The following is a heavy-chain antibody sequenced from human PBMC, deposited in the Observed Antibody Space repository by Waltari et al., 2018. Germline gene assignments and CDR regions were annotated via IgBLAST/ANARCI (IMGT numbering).Heavy chain of an antibody. Sequence: QVQLQQWGAGLLKPSETLSLTCAVYGGSFSGYYWSWIRQPPGKGLEWIGEINHSGSPNYNPSLEGRVTISVDTSKNQFSLKLSSVTAADTAVYYCARGPLAYCSSTSCTYYYYYYMDVWGKGTTVTVSS. CDR1: GGSFSGYY. V-gene: IGHV4-34*01. CDR3: ARGPLAYCSSTSCTYYYYYYMDV. CDR2: INHSGSP. J-gene: IGHJ6*03. D-gene: IGHD2-2*01.